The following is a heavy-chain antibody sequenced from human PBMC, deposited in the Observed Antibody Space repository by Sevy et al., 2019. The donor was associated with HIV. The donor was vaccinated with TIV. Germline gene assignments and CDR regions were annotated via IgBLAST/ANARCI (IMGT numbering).Heavy chain of an antibody. J-gene: IGHJ4*02. CDR3: ARDFQFVLDF. Sequence: GGSLRLSCRASGFIFSSYTMNLVRQAPGKGLEWISYISSVSGDTYYADSVKGRFTISRDNAKNSLYLQMNSLRDEDTAVYYCARDFQFVLDFWGQGALVTVSS. D-gene: IGHD6-6*01. CDR2: ISSVSGDT. V-gene: IGHV3-48*02. CDR1: GFIFSSYT.